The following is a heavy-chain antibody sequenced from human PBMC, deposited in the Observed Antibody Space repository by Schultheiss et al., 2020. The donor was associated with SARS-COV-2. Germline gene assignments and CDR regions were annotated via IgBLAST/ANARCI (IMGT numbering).Heavy chain of an antibody. V-gene: IGHV4-59*01. D-gene: IGHD3-10*01. CDR1: GGSISSYY. CDR3: ARGPMVRGVIITAYYGMDV. J-gene: IGHJ6*02. Sequence: SETLSLTCTVSGGSISSYYWSWVRQPPGKGLEWIGYMSYSGSTNYNPSLKSRVTISVDTSKNQFSLKLSSVTAADTAVYYCARGPMVRGVIITAYYGMDVWGQGTTVTVSS. CDR2: MSYSGST.